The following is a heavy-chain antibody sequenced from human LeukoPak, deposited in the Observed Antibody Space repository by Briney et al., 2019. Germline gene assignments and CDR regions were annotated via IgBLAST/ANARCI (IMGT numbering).Heavy chain of an antibody. J-gene: IGHJ6*03. CDR2: INHSGST. Sequence: SSETLSLTCAVYGGSFSGYYWSWIRQPPGKGLEWIGEINHSGSTNYNPSLKSRVTISVDTSKNQFSLKLSSVTAADTAVYYCARLWQQLRVRYYYYYMDVWGKGTTVTISS. D-gene: IGHD6-13*01. V-gene: IGHV4-34*01. CDR3: ARLWQQLRVRYYYYYMDV. CDR1: GGSFSGYY.